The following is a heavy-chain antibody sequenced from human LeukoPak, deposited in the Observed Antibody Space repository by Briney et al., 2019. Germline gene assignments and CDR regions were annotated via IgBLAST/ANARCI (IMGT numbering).Heavy chain of an antibody. D-gene: IGHD3-22*01. V-gene: IGHV1-46*01. CDR1: GYTFTSYY. CDR3: ARGPTYYYDSSGQFDY. J-gene: IGHJ4*02. CDR2: INPSGGST. Sequence: ASVKVSCKASGYTFTSYYMHWVRQAPGQGLEWMGIINPSGGSTSYAQKFQGRVTMTRDTSMSTVYMELSSLRSEDTAVYYCARGPTYYYDSSGQFDYWGQGTLVTVSS.